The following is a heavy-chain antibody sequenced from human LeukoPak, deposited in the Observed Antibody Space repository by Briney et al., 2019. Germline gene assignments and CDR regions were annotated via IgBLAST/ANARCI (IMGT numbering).Heavy chain of an antibody. CDR1: GFTFSSYW. CDR2: IKQDGSEK. CDR3: ARDITASWPYYFDY. Sequence: PGGFLRLSCAASGFTFSSYWMSWVRQAPGKGLEWVANIKQDGSEKYYVDSVKGRFTISRDNAKNSLYLQMNSLRAEDTAVYYCARDITASWPYYFDYWGQGTLVTVSS. D-gene: IGHD1-20*01. V-gene: IGHV3-7*01. J-gene: IGHJ4*02.